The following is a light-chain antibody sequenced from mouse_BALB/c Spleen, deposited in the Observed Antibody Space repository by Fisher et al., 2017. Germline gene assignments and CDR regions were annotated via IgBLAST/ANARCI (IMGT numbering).Light chain of an antibody. CDR2: STS. CDR1: SSVSY. V-gene: IGKV4-80*01. CDR3: QQWSSNPYT. J-gene: IGKJ2*01. Sequence: IVLTQSTAIMSASPGEKVTMTCSASSSVSYMHWYQQKSGTSPKLLIYSTSNLASGVPSRFSGSGSGTFYSLTISSVEAEDAATYYCQQWSSNPYTFGGGTKLEIK.